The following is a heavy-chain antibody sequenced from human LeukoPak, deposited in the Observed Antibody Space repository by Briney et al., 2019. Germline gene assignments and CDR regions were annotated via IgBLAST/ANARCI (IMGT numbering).Heavy chain of an antibody. CDR2: FKIKADGGTT. Sequence: GGSLRLSCAASVTFSNAWMNWVRQAPGKGLEWVGHFKIKADGGTTDYAAPVKDRFTISRDDSKNTLYLQMNSLRAEDTAVYYCAAGLRYFDWLLQYFDYWGQGTLVTVSS. CDR3: AAGLRYFDWLLQYFDY. CDR1: VTFSNAW. V-gene: IGHV3-15*01. J-gene: IGHJ4*02. D-gene: IGHD3-9*01.